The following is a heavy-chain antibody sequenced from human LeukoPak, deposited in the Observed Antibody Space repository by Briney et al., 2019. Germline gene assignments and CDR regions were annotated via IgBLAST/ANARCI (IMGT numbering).Heavy chain of an antibody. J-gene: IGHJ4*02. CDR2: IDPYTGDT. Sequence: ASVKVSCKASGYTFVGYYLHWVRQAPGQGLEWMAWIDPYTGDTHYAQKFQGRITVTRDTSVSTTYMELSWLTSDDTARYYCAREYSASEHWGQGTLVTVSS. CDR3: AREYSASEH. D-gene: IGHD5-12*01. CDR1: GYTFVGYY. V-gene: IGHV1-2*02.